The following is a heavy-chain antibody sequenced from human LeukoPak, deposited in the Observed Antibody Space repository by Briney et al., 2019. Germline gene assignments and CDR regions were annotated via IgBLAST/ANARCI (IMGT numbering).Heavy chain of an antibody. D-gene: IGHD6-19*01. CDR1: GYTFTSYG. CDR2: ISAYNGNT. Sequence: ASVKVSCKASGYTFTSYGITWVRQAPGQGLEWMGWISAYNGNTHNAQKLQGRVTMTTDTSASTAYMELRSLRSDDTAVYYCARGMRGAVAGFDYWGQGTLVTVSS. J-gene: IGHJ4*02. CDR3: ARGMRGAVAGFDY. V-gene: IGHV1-18*01.